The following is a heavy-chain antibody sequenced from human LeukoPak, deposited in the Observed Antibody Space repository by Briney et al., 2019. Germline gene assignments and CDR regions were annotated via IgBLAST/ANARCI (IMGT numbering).Heavy chain of an antibody. J-gene: IGHJ4*02. D-gene: IGHD2-2*01. CDR1: GGSFSGYY. CDR2: INNSGSS. V-gene: IGHV4-34*01. CDR3: ARDHCSSTSCYFVSDY. Sequence: SETLSLTCAVYGGSFSGYYWSWIRQPPGKGLEWIGEINNSGSSNYNPSLTSRVTISVETCKNQFSLKLSSVTAADTAVYYCARDHCSSTSCYFVSDYWGQGTLVTVSS.